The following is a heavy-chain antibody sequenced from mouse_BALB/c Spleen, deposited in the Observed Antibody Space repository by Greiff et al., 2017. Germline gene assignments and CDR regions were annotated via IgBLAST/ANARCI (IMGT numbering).Heavy chain of an antibody. CDR2: ISSGGST. Sequence: DVHLVESGGGLVKPGGSLKLSCAASGFTFSSYAMSWVRQTPEKRLEWVASISSGGSTYYPDSVKGRFTISRDNARNILYLQMSSLRSEDTAMYYCARGRDYGSSYYWYFDVWGAGTTVTVSS. V-gene: IGHV5-6-5*01. D-gene: IGHD1-1*01. CDR1: GFTFSSYA. J-gene: IGHJ1*01. CDR3: ARGRDYGSSYYWYFDV.